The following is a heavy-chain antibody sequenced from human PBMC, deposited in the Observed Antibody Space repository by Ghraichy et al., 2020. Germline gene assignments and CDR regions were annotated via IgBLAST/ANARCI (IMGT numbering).Heavy chain of an antibody. CDR1: GFTFSSYG. V-gene: IGHV3-21*01. D-gene: IGHD3-22*01. CDR3: ARESRREYYSERSGYPAY. CDR2: ISSGGTNI. Sequence: GGSLRLSCAASGFTFSSYGINWLRQFPGKQLEWVSSISSGGTNIYYGNSVKGRFTISRDNARNSVFLQMNSLRAEDTAVYYCARESRREYYSERSGYPAYWGQGTPVTVSS. J-gene: IGHJ4*02.